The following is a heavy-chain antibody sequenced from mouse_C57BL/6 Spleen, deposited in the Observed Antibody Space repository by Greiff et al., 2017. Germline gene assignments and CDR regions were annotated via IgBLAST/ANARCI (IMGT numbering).Heavy chain of an antibody. D-gene: IGHD3-1*01. V-gene: IGHV1-82*01. CDR3: ARWGQLGAVYAMDY. CDR2: IYPGDGDT. CDR1: GYAFSSSW. Sequence: QVQLQQSGPELVKPGASVKISCKASGYAFSSSWMNWVKQRPGKGLEWIGRIYPGDGDTNYNGKFKGKATLTADKSSSTAYMQLSSLTSEDSAVYFCARWGQLGAVYAMDYWGQGTSVTVSS. J-gene: IGHJ4*01.